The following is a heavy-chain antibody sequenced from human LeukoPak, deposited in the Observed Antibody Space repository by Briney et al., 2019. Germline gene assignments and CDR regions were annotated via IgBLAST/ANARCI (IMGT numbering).Heavy chain of an antibody. D-gene: IGHD2-21*02. V-gene: IGHV4-34*01. CDR1: GGSFSGYY. CDR2: INHSGST. J-gene: IGHJ4*02. Sequence: PSETLSLTCAVYGGSFSGYYWSWIRQPPGKGLEWIGEINHSGSTNYNPSLKSRVTISVDTSKNQFSLKLSSVTAADTAVYHCARGGHIVVVTATFGYWGQGTLVTVSS. CDR3: ARGGHIVVVTATFGY.